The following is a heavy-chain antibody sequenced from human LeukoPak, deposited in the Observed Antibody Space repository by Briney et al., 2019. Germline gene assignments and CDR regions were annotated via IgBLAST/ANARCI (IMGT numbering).Heavy chain of an antibody. Sequence: ASVKVSCKASGYTFNTYGISWVRQAPGQGLEWMGWISPYAYNVNTSYAQKFQGRVTMTTDTSTSTAYMELRSLRSDDTAVYYCARSPAEKIQLWLGPDYWGQGTLVSVSS. CDR3: ARSPAEKIQLWLGPDY. D-gene: IGHD5-18*01. J-gene: IGHJ4*02. V-gene: IGHV1-18*01. CDR1: GYTFNTYG. CDR2: ISPYAYNVNT.